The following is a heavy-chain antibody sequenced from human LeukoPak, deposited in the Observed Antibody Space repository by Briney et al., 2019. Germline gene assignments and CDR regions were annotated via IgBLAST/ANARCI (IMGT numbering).Heavy chain of an antibody. CDR1: GFTFSSYG. V-gene: IGHV3-30*02. Sequence: GGSLRLSCAASGFTFSSYGMHWVRQAPGKGLEWVAFIRYDGSNKYYADSVKSRFTISRDNSKNTLYLQMNSLRAEDTAVYYCAKDQSRWELRPSYYFDYWGQGTLVTVSS. D-gene: IGHD1-26*01. J-gene: IGHJ4*02. CDR3: AKDQSRWELRPSYYFDY. CDR2: IRYDGSNK.